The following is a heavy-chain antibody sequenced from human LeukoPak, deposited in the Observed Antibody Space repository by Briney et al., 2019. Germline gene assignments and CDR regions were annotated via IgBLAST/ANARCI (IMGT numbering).Heavy chain of an antibody. CDR1: GFTFSSYW. V-gene: IGHV3-7*01. CDR2: IKQDGSEK. D-gene: IGHD6-25*01. J-gene: IGHJ4*02. CDR3: ATSAARAIES. Sequence: GGSLRLSCAASGFTFSSYWMRWVRQAPGKGLECVANIKQDGSEKYYVDSVRGRFTLSRDNAKNSLYLQMNSLRVEDTAVYDCATSAARAIESWGQGTLVTVSS.